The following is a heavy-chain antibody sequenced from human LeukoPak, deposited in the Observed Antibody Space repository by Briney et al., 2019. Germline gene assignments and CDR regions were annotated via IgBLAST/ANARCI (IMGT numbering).Heavy chain of an antibody. CDR1: EYTFTGYY. V-gene: IGHV1-69*06. CDR3: ARSLFRFLEWSYRSYYYYYMDV. J-gene: IGHJ6*03. CDR2: IIPIFGTV. Sequence: SVKVSYKASEYTFTGYYMHWVRQAPGQGLEWMGGIIPIFGTVNYAQKFQGRVTITADKSTSTAYMELSSLRSEDTAVYYCARSLFRFLEWSYRSYYYYYMDVWGKGTTVTVSS. D-gene: IGHD3-3*01.